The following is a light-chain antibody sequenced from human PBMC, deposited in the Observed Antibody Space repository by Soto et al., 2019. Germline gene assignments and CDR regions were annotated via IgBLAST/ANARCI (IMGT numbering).Light chain of an antibody. CDR3: MQALQTPPDT. CDR1: QSLLHRNGYNY. Sequence: DIVMTQSPLSLPVTPGEPASISFRSSQSLLHRNGYNYLDWYLQKPGQSPQLLIYLGSNRASGVPDRFSGSGSGTDFTLKISRVEAEDVGVYYCMQALQTPPDTVGQGNKLAIK. CDR2: LGS. V-gene: IGKV2-28*01. J-gene: IGKJ2*01.